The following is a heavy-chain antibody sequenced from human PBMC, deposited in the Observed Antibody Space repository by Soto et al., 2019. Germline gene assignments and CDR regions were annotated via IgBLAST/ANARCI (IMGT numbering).Heavy chain of an antibody. Sequence: EVQLVASGGGLVQPGGSLRLSCAASEFTFSSYAMNWVRQAPGKGLEWLSYISISSSTIYYADSVKGRFTISRDNAKNSLYLQMNSLRAEDTAVYYCARDQRVAGTSSWGIDYWGQGTLVTVSS. CDR2: ISISSSTI. CDR1: EFTFSSYA. J-gene: IGHJ4*02. D-gene: IGHD6-19*01. V-gene: IGHV3-48*01. CDR3: ARDQRVAGTSSWGIDY.